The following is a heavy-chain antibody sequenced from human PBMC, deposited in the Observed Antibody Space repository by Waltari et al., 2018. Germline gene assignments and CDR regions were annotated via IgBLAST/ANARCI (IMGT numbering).Heavy chain of an antibody. J-gene: IGHJ6*03. Sequence: EVQLVESGGGLVQPGGSLRLSCAASGFTFSSYWMHWVRQAPGKGLVWVSRINSDGSSTSYADSVKGRFTISRDNAKNTLYLQMNSLRAEDTAVYYCARRYSSSWYGVSPYYYYYYMDVWGKGTTVTVSS. CDR2: INSDGSST. D-gene: IGHD6-13*01. CDR1: GFTFSSYW. V-gene: IGHV3-74*01. CDR3: ARRYSSSWYGVSPYYYYYYMDV.